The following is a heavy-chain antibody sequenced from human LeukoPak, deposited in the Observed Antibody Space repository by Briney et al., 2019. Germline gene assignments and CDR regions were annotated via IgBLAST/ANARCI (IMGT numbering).Heavy chain of an antibody. CDR3: ARGTAWGYYGSGSYYY. CDR1: GGSISSSSYY. J-gene: IGHJ4*02. D-gene: IGHD3-10*01. CDR2: IYYSGST. V-gene: IGHV4-39*01. Sequence: SETLSLTSTVSGGSISSSSYYWGWIRQPPGKGLEWIGSIYYSGSTYYNPSLKSRVTISVDTSKNQFSLKLSSVTAADTAVYYCARGTAWGYYGSGSYYYWGQGTLVTVSS.